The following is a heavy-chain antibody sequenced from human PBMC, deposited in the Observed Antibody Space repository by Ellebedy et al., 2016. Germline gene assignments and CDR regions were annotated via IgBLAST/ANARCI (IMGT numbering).Heavy chain of an antibody. CDR2: MYVSGNT. J-gene: IGHJ4*02. CDR3: ANRFSSSWYGSLGVFDY. D-gene: IGHD6-13*01. Sequence: GSLRLSCSVSGASLSGRSYYWAWIRQPPGKGLEWIGTMYVSGNTYHRPSLKSRLTISADTSANQFSLKLSSVTAADTAVYYCANRFSSSWYGSLGVFDYWGQGALVTVS. V-gene: IGHV4-39*01. CDR1: GASLSGRSYY.